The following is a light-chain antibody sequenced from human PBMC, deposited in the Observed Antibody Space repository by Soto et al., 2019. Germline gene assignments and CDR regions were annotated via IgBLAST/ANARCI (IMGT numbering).Light chain of an antibody. CDR1: QNIKSF. CDR3: QQTYVAPVT. CDR2: ATS. J-gene: IGKJ4*01. Sequence: DIQMTQSPSSLSASVGERVTITCRASQNIKSFLNWYQQKPGKAPKLLIYATSSVQSGVPAGFSGGRSGTDFSLSISSLQPEDFATYYCQQTYVAPVTFGGGTKVEI. V-gene: IGKV1-39*01.